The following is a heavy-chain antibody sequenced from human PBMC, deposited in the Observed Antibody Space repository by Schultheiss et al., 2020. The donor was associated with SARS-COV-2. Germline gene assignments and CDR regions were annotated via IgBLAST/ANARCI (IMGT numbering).Heavy chain of an antibody. V-gene: IGHV3-53*01. J-gene: IGHJ3*02. Sequence: GGSLRLSCAASGFTVSSNYMSWVRQAPGKGLEWVSVIYSGGSTYYADSVKGRFTISRDNAENSVSLQMSRLRVEDTAVYYCARDGDVAMVSGALDIWGQGTMVTVSS. D-gene: IGHD5-18*01. CDR1: GFTVSSNY. CDR2: IYSGGST. CDR3: ARDGDVAMVSGALDI.